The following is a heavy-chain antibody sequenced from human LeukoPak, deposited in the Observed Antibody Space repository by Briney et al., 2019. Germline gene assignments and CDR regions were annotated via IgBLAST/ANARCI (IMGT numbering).Heavy chain of an antibody. V-gene: IGHV3-23*01. J-gene: IGHJ4*02. Sequence: GGSLRLSCAASGFTFSDFAMNWVRQAPGKGLEWVTAISGSGGSTYYADSVKGRFTISRDNSKNTLYLQMNSLRAEDTAIYYCAKDPYLWAYFDYWGQGTLVTVSS. CDR2: ISGSGGST. CDR3: AKDPYLWAYFDY. CDR1: GFTFSDFA. D-gene: IGHD2-21*01.